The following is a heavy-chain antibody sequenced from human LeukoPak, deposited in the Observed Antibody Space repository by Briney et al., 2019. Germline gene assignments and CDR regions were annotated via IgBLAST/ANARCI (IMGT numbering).Heavy chain of an antibody. D-gene: IGHD3-22*01. CDR2: ISGDGGST. J-gene: IGHJ4*02. CDR1: GFTFDDYA. Sequence: PGGSLRLSCAASGFTFDDYAMHWVRQAPGKGLEWVSLISGDGGSTYYADSVKGRFTISTDNSKNSLYLQMNSLRTEDTALYYCAKENDYYDSSGYYGYWGQGTLVTVSS. CDR3: AKENDYYDSSGYYGY. V-gene: IGHV3-43*02.